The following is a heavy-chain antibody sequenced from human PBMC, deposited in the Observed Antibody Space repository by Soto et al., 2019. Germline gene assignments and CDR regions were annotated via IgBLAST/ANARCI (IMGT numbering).Heavy chain of an antibody. V-gene: IGHV3-74*01. J-gene: IGHJ6*02. CDR2: INSDGSST. Sequence: EVQLVESGGGLVQPWGSLRLSCAASGFIFSNYWMHWVRRAPGKRMVWVSRINSDGSSTSYADSVKGRFTISRNSDKNWLYQQMNCLRAEDTDVYYGVRDLAYCTSTRCEGYGVAVWGQGTTFTVSS. CDR1: GFIFSNYW. CDR3: VRDLAYCTSTRCEGYGVAV. D-gene: IGHD2-2*01.